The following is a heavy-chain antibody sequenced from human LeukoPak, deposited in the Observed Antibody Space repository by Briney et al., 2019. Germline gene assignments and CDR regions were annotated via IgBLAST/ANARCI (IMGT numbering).Heavy chain of an antibody. CDR3: AREIVAGTFDY. D-gene: IGHD1-14*01. J-gene: IGHJ4*02. Sequence: PGGSLRLSCAASGFIFSDYYMSWIRQAPGKGLEWVADISSTGDIKSYGDSAGGRFTISRDNFKNSLYLEMNNLRAEDTAVYYCAREIVAGTFDYWGQETLLTVAS. V-gene: IGHV3-11*01. CDR2: ISSTGDIK. CDR1: GFIFSDYY.